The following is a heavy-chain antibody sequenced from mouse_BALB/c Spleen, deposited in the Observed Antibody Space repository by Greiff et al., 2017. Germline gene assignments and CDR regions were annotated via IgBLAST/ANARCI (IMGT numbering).Heavy chain of an antibody. D-gene: IGHD2-3*01. J-gene: IGHJ4*01. CDR3: ARVYDGYPYYAMDY. CDR2: ISSGSSTI. V-gene: IGHV5-17*02. CDR1: GFTFSSFG. Sequence: EVMLVESGGGLVQPGGSRKLSCAASGFTFSSFGMHWVRQAPEKGLEWVAYISSGSSTIYYADTVKGRFTISRDNPKNTLFLQMTSLRSEDTAMYYCARVYDGYPYYAMDYWGQGTSVTVSS.